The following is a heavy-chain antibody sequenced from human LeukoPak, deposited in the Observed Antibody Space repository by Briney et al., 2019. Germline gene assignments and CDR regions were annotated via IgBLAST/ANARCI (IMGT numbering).Heavy chain of an antibody. Sequence: GGSLRLSCAASGFTFSSYAMHWVRQAPGKGLEWVAVISYDGSNKYYADSVKGRFTISRDNSKNTLYLQMNSLRAEDTAVYYCARDSSYGDPTSNPGRFDPWGQGTQVTVSS. J-gene: IGHJ5*02. CDR1: GFTFSSYA. CDR3: ARDSSYGDPTSNPGRFDP. V-gene: IGHV3-30-3*01. D-gene: IGHD4-17*01. CDR2: ISYDGSNK.